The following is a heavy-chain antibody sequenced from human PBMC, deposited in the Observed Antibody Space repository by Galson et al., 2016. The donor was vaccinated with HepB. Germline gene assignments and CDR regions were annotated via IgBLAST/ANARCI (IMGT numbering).Heavy chain of an antibody. CDR2: IRSQANSYTT. J-gene: IGHJ4*02. CDR3: TRRRGDDYGDFDY. Sequence: SLRLSCAASGFTFGDSVMQWVRQASGKGLEWVGRIRSQANSYTTLYAASVKGRFTISRDDSKNTAFLQMNSLKTEDTAVYYCTRRRGDDYGDFDYWGQGTLVTVSS. CDR1: GFTFGDSV. V-gene: IGHV3-73*01. D-gene: IGHD4-17*01.